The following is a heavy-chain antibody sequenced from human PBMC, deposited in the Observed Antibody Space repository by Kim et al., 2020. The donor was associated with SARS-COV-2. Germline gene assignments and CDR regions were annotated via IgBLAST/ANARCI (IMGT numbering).Heavy chain of an antibody. CDR1: GLNFNNFG. V-gene: IGHV3-30*03. J-gene: IGHJ6*02. CDR3: ARGNYFLMMTFAGESGGMDV. D-gene: IGHD3-16*01. Sequence: GGSLRLSCAASGLNFNNFGMHWVRQAPGKGLEWVALISYDGSKKEYADSVKGRFTISRDSSKNTLYLQMDSLRPEDTAVYYCARGNYFLMMTFAGESGGMDVWGQGTTVTVSS. CDR2: ISYDGSKK.